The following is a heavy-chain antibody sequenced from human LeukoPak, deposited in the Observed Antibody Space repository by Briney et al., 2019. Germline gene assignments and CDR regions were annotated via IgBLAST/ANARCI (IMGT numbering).Heavy chain of an antibody. J-gene: IGHJ4*02. D-gene: IGHD6-6*01. Sequence: GASVKVSCKASGYTFTSYDINWVRQATGQGLEWMGWINPNSGGTDYAQKFRGRVTMTGDTSISTAYMELSRLRSDDTAVYYCAREETSIVTRPWYWGQGTLVTVSS. CDR2: INPNSGGT. CDR3: AREETSIVTRPWY. V-gene: IGHV1-2*02. CDR1: GYTFTSYD.